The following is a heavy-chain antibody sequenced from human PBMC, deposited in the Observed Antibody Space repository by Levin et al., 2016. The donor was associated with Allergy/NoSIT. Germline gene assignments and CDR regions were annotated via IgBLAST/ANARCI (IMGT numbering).Heavy chain of an antibody. Sequence: WIRQPPGKGLEWIGYIYHSGSTYYNPSLKSRVTISVDRSKNQFSLKLSSVTAADTAVYYCARGPLTIFGVVSDAFDIWGQGTMVTVS. D-gene: IGHD3-3*01. CDR2: IYHSGST. CDR3: ARGPLTIFGVVSDAFDI. J-gene: IGHJ3*02. V-gene: IGHV4-30-2*01.